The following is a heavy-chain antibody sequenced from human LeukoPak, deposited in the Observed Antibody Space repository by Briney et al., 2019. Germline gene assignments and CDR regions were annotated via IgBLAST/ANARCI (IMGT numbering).Heavy chain of an antibody. CDR1: GGSISSYY. J-gene: IGHJ3*02. CDR3: ARGPYSYDSSGAFDI. Sequence: PSETLSLTCTVSGGSISSYYWSWIRQPAGKRLEWIGRFYTSGTTNYNPSLKSRVTISVDTSKNQFSLKLSSVTAADTAVYFCARGPYSYDSSGAFDIWGQGTMVTVSS. CDR2: FYTSGTT. V-gene: IGHV4-4*07. D-gene: IGHD3-22*01.